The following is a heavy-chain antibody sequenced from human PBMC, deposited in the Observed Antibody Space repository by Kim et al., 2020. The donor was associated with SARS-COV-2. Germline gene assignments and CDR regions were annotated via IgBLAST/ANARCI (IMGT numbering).Heavy chain of an antibody. V-gene: IGHV4-39*01. CDR3: ARQTATLGNWFDP. CDR2: IYYGGST. D-gene: IGHD2-15*01. J-gene: IGHJ5*02. CDR1: GGSISSSSYY. Sequence: SETLSLTCTVSGGSISSSSYYWGWIRQPPGKGLEWIGSIYYGGSTYYNPSLKSRVTISVDTSKNQFSLKLSSVTAADTAVYYCARQTATLGNWFDPWGQG.